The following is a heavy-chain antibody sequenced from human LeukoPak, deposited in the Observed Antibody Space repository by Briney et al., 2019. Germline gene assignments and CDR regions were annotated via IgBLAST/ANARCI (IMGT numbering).Heavy chain of an antibody. J-gene: IGHJ4*02. Sequence: GASVTVSCKAAGYTFTSYYMHWVRQAPGQGLEWMGIINPGGGSTNYEQKFQGRVTMTRDTSTSTVYMELSSLRSEDTAVYYCGRGFGSSSWYRVGYWGQGTLVTVSS. CDR1: GYTFTSYY. CDR2: INPGGGST. D-gene: IGHD6-13*01. V-gene: IGHV1-46*01. CDR3: GRGFGSSSWYRVGY.